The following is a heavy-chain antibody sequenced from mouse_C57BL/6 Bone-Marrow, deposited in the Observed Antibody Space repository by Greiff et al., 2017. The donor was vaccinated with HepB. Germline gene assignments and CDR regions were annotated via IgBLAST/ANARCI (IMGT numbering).Heavy chain of an antibody. CDR1: GYTFTSYG. Sequence: QVQLKQSGAELARPGASVKLSCKASGYTFTSYGISWVKQRTGQGLEWIGEIYPRSGNTYYNEKFKGKATLTADKSSSTAYMELRSLTSEDSAVYFCARGPYYYVSSYDYFDYWGQGTTLTVSS. CDR2: IYPRSGNT. V-gene: IGHV1-81*01. D-gene: IGHD1-1*01. J-gene: IGHJ2*01. CDR3: ARGPYYYVSSYDYFDY.